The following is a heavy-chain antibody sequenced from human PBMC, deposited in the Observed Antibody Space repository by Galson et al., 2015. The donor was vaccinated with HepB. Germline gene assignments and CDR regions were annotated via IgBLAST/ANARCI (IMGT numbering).Heavy chain of an antibody. Sequence: SLRLSCAASGFTFSSYWMHWVRQAPGKGLVWVSRINSDGSSTSYADSVKGRFTISRDNAKNTLYLQMNSLRAEDTAVYYCARPQRGEAFDIWGQGTMVTVSS. J-gene: IGHJ3*02. CDR2: INSDGSST. V-gene: IGHV3-74*01. D-gene: IGHD6-25*01. CDR1: GFTFSSYW. CDR3: ARPQRGEAFDI.